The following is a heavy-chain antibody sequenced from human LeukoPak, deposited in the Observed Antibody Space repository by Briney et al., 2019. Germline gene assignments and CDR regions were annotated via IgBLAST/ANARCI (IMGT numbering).Heavy chain of an antibody. J-gene: IGHJ3*02. CDR1: GYSFTNFW. Sequence: GESLKISCKGSGYSFTNFWISWVRQTPGKGLEWMWRIDPSDSYTSYSLSFQGHVTLSADKSISTAYLQWNSLKASDTAMYYCASPSAKLIAALNSDTFDIWGQGTMVTVSS. CDR3: ASPSAKLIAALNSDTFDI. D-gene: IGHD6-6*01. CDR2: IDPSDSYT. V-gene: IGHV5-10-1*01.